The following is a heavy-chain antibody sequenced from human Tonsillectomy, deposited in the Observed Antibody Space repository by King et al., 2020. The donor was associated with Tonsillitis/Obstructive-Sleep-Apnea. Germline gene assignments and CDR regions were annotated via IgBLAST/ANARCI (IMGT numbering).Heavy chain of an antibody. CDR3: AKFAADFWSGDDAFDI. D-gene: IGHD3-3*01. CDR1: GFTFSSYA. J-gene: IGHJ3*02. CDR2: ISGSGGST. Sequence: VQLVESGGGLVQPGGSLRLSCAASGFTFSSYAMSWVRQAPGKGLEWVSAISGSGGSTYYADSVKGRFTISRDNSKNTLYPQMNSLRAEDTAVYYCAKFAADFWSGDDAFDIWGQGTMVTVSS. V-gene: IGHV3-23*04.